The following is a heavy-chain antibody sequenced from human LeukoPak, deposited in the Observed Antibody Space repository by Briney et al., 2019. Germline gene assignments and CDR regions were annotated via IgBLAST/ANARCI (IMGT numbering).Heavy chain of an antibody. V-gene: IGHV1-69*13. J-gene: IGHJ4*02. Sequence: ASVKVSCKASGGTFSSYAISWVRQAPGQGLEWMGGIIPIFGTANYAQKFQGRVTITADESTSTAYMELSSLRSEDTAVYYCARDSTYSPALFDYWAREPWSPSPQ. CDR2: IIPIFGTA. D-gene: IGHD2-15*01. CDR3: ARDSTYSPALFDY. CDR1: GGTFSSYA.